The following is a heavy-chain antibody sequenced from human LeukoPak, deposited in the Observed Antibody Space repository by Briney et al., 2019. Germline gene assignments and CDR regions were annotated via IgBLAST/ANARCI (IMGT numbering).Heavy chain of an antibody. J-gene: IGHJ4*02. CDR2: IDPSDSET. D-gene: IGHD5-18*01. V-gene: IGHV5-51*01. Sequence: GESLKISCKASGYSFTTYWIGWVRQMPEKGLEWMRIIDPSDSETRYTPTFQGQVTISADKSLTTAYLQWNSLKASDTAMYYCARQTAMGRSGDYWGQGTLVTVSS. CDR3: ARQTAMGRSGDY. CDR1: GYSFTTYW.